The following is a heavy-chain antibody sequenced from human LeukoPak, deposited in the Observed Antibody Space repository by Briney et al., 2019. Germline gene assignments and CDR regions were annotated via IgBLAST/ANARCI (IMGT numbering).Heavy chain of an antibody. CDR2: INPNSGGT. J-gene: IGHJ3*02. CDR1: GYTFTGYY. D-gene: IGHD3-22*01. Sequence: ASVKVSCKASGYTFTGYYMHWVRQAPGQGLEWMGWINPNSGGTNYAQKFQGRVTMTRDTSISTAYMELSRLRSDDTAASYCAREGAYYDSSGYQNAFDIWGQGTMVTVSS. CDR3: AREGAYYDSSGYQNAFDI. V-gene: IGHV1-2*02.